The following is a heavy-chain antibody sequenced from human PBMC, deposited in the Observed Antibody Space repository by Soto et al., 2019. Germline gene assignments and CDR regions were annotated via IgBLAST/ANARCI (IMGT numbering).Heavy chain of an antibody. CDR2: ISGSGGST. CDR3: AKESRTYYYDSSGSHYFDY. CDR1: GFTFSSYA. V-gene: IGHV3-23*01. Sequence: GGSLRLSCAASGFTFSSYAMSWVRQAPGKGLEWVSAISGSGGSTYYADSVKGRFTISRDNSKNTLYLQMNSLRAEDTAVYYCAKESRTYYYDSSGSHYFDYWGQGPLVTVSS. J-gene: IGHJ4*02. D-gene: IGHD3-22*01.